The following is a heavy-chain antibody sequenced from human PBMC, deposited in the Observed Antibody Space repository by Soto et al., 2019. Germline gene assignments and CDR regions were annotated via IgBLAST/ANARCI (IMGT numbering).Heavy chain of an antibody. V-gene: IGHV1-69*01. CDR3: ARGKTHYYGSGSYGWFDP. J-gene: IGHJ5*02. D-gene: IGHD3-10*01. Sequence: QVQLVQSGAEVKKPGSSVKVSCKASGGTFSSYAISWVRQAPGQGLEWMGGIIPIFGTANYAQKFQGRVTITADEYTSTAYMELSSLRSEDTAVYYCARGKTHYYGSGSYGWFDPWGQGTLVTVSS. CDR2: IIPIFGTA. CDR1: GGTFSSYA.